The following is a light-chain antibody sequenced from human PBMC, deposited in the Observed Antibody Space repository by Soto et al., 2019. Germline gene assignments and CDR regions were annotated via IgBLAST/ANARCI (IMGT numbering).Light chain of an antibody. CDR3: QQYKSSPT. CDR1: QSISSW. J-gene: IGKJ1*01. V-gene: IGKV1-5*03. CDR2: KAS. Sequence: DIPMTQSPSTLSASVGDRVTITCRASQSISSWLAWYQQKPGKAPKLLIYKASSLESGVPSRFSGSGSGTEFTLTISSLQPDDFATYYCQQYKSSPTFGQGTKVEIK.